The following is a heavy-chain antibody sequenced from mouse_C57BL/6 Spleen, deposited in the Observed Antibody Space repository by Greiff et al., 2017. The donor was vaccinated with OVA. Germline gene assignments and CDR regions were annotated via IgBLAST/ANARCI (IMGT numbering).Heavy chain of an antibody. D-gene: IGHD4-1*02. V-gene: IGHV6-6*01. J-gene: IGHJ2*01. CDR2: IRNKANNHAT. CDR3: AFNWDRYFDY. Sequence: EVHLVESGGGLVQPGGSMKLSCAASGFTFSDAWMDWVRQSPEKGLEWVAEIRNKANNHATYYAESVKGRFTISRDESKSSVYLHMNSVRAEDTGIYYCAFNWDRYFDYWGQGTTLTVSS. CDR1: GFTFSDAW.